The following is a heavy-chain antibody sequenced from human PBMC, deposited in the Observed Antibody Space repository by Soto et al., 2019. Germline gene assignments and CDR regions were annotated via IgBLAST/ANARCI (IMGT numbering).Heavy chain of an antibody. CDR1: GFTFSDHY. J-gene: IGHJ3*02. CDR2: TRNKANSYTT. V-gene: IGHV3-72*01. D-gene: IGHD3-22*01. Sequence: GGSLRLSCAASGFTFSDHYMDWVRQAPGKGLEWVGRTRNKANSYTTEYAASVKGRFTISRDDSKNSLYLQMNSLKTEDRAVYYCAASKDYYDSSGADAFDIWSQGTMVTVSS. CDR3: AASKDYYDSSGADAFDI.